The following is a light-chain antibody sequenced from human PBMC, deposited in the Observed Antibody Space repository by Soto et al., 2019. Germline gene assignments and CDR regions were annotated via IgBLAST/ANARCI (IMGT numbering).Light chain of an antibody. CDR1: QSVSSNY. CDR3: QQYGSAPYT. J-gene: IGKJ2*01. V-gene: IGKV3-20*01. Sequence: EIVLTQSPGTLSLSSGERATLSCRASQSVSSNYLAWYQQKPGQAPRLLIYGASSRATGIPDRFSGSGSGTDFTLTISRLAPEDFAVYYCQQYGSAPYTFGQGTKLEIK. CDR2: GAS.